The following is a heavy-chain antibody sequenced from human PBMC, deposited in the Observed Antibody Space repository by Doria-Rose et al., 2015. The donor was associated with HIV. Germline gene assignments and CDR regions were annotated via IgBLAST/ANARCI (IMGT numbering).Heavy chain of an antibody. V-gene: IGHV3-9*01. CDR1: GFSFESYA. CDR3: AKAPIIGPKYYFYMDV. Sequence: VQLVQSGGGLVQPSRSLRLSCVGSGFSFESYAMHWVRLAPGKGLEWVAGISWDSGAKGNADSVQGRFTISRDNAKKSVYLEMRSLRPEDTAFYCCAKAPIIGPKYYFYMDVWGKGTSVTVSS. D-gene: IGHD3-3*01. CDR2: ISWDSGAK. J-gene: IGHJ6*03.